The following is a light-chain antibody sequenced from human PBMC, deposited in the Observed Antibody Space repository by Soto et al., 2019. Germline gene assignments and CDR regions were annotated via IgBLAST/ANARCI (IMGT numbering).Light chain of an antibody. Sequence: DIQMTQSPSSLSASVGDRVTITCRASQSISNYLNWYQHKLGKAPRLLIYDASRLQSGVPSRFSGRGSGTDFTLTISSLQPEDFATYYCQQSSITPRTFGPGTKVDIK. J-gene: IGKJ1*01. CDR2: DAS. V-gene: IGKV1-39*01. CDR3: QQSSITPRT. CDR1: QSISNY.